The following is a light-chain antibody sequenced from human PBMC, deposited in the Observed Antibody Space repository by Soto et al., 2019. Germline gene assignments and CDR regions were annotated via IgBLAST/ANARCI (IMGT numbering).Light chain of an antibody. J-gene: IGKJ1*01. CDR1: QSVSSN. CDR3: QQYNNWWT. Sequence: IVMTQSPSTLSVSPGERATLSCRASQSVSSNLAWYQQKHGQAPRLLIYGASTRATGIPARFSGSGSGTEFTLTISSLQSEDFAVYYCQQYNNWWTFGQGTKVDIK. CDR2: GAS. V-gene: IGKV3-15*01.